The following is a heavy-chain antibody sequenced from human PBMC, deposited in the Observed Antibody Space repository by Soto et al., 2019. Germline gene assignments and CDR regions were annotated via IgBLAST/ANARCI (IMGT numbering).Heavy chain of an antibody. D-gene: IGHD6-19*01. CDR1: GYTFTGYY. J-gene: IGHJ6*02. V-gene: IGHV1-2*02. Sequence: ASVKVSCKASGYTFTGYYMHWVRQAPGQGLEWMGWINPNSGGTNYAQKFQGRVTMTRDTSISTAYMELSRLRSDDTAVYYCASPIAVALPKRAYYSYGMDVWGQGTTVTVS. CDR3: ASPIAVALPKRAYYSYGMDV. CDR2: INPNSGGT.